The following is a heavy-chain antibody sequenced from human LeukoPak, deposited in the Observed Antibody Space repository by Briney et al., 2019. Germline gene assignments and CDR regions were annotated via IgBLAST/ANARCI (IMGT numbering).Heavy chain of an antibody. J-gene: IGHJ4*02. V-gene: IGHV3-30*18. CDR1: GFTFNNYG. Sequence: GGSLRLSCAASGFTFNNYGMHWVRQAPGKGLEWVAIISYDGSNTYYADSVKGRFTISRDNSKNTLYLQMNSLRAEDTAVYYCAKCRQLELHDYWGQGTLVTVSS. D-gene: IGHD1-1*01. CDR2: ISYDGSNT. CDR3: AKCRQLELHDY.